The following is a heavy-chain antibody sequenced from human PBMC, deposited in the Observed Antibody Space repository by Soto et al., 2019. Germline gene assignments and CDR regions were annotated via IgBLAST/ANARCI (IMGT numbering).Heavy chain of an antibody. CDR3: ARDSPTSYYDFWSGYYDY. CDR1: GFTFSSYA. V-gene: IGHV3-30*04. CDR2: ISYDGSNK. Sequence: GGSLRLSCAASGFTFSSYAMHWVRQAPGKGLEWVAVISYDGSNKYYADSVKGRFTISRDNSKNTLYLQMNSLRAEDTAVYYCARDSPTSYYDFWSGYYDYWGQGTLVTVSS. J-gene: IGHJ4*02. D-gene: IGHD3-3*01.